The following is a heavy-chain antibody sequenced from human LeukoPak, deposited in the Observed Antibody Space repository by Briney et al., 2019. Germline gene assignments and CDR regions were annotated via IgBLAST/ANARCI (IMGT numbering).Heavy chain of an antibody. V-gene: IGHV1-2*02. D-gene: IGHD3-22*01. CDR1: GYTFTGYY. CDR2: INPNSGGT. J-gene: IGHJ5*02. Sequence: ASMKVSCKASGYTFTGYYMHWVRQAPGQGLEWMGWINPNSGGTNYAQKFQDRVTMTRDTSISTAYMELSRLRSDDTAVYYCAYYDSSGYPSPWGQGTLVTVSS. CDR3: AYYDSSGYPSP.